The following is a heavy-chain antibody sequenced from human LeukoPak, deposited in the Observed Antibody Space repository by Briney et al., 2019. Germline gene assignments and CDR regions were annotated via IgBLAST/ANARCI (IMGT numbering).Heavy chain of an antibody. CDR2: MSNSGENT. J-gene: IGHJ4*02. CDR3: AKAHVPTMIRGVVSSD. Sequence: GRSLRLSCAASGFTFSSYSMQWVRQTPGKGLEWVGIMSNSGENTFYGEAVKGRFTISRDYSKDTLFLQMNSLRAEDTALYYCAKAHVPTMIRGVVSSDWGQGTLVTVSS. D-gene: IGHD3-10*01. CDR1: GFTFSSYS. V-gene: IGHV3-33*05.